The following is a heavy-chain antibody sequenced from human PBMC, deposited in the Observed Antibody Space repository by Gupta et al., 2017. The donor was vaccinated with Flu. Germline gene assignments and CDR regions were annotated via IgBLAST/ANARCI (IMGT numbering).Heavy chain of an antibody. CDR3: ARERTSYSSVHMDV. Sequence: QEQLVESGGGVVQPGRSLRLSCAASGFTFSSYAMHWVRQAPGKGLEWVAAISYDGRNADYADSEKGRFTISRDNPKNTLYLLMNSLRSEDTAVYYCARERTSYSSVHMDVWGKGTAVTVSS. CDR2: ISYDGRNA. V-gene: IGHV3-30*04. D-gene: IGHD6-19*01. CDR1: GFTFSSYA. J-gene: IGHJ6*03.